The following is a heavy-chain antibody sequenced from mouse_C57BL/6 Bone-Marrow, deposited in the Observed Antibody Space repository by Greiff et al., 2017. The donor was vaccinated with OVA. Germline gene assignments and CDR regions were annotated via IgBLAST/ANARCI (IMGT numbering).Heavy chain of an antibody. Sequence: EVTLVESGGGLVKPCGSLQLSCAASVFSFRISSMSLVRPTPAQCLAWVATISDGGSYTYYPDNVKGRFPISRDNAKNNLYLQMSHLKSEDTAMYYCARGRYGYDRAWFAYWGQGTLVTVSA. CDR3: ARGRYGYDRAWFAY. J-gene: IGHJ3*01. D-gene: IGHD2-2*01. V-gene: IGHV5-4*03. CDR1: VFSFRISS. CDR2: ISDGGSYT.